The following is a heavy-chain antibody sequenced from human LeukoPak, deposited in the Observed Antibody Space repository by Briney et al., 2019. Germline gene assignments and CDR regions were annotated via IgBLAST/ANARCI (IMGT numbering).Heavy chain of an antibody. CDR1: GYRFSSFW. Sequence: GECLKISCKGSGYRFSSFWIGWVRQMPGKGPEWMGIIYPGDADTKYSPSFQGQVTISADKSISTAYLQWSSLKASDSAMYYCARRRGYSSSWYPDYFGFWGQGTLVTVSS. V-gene: IGHV5-51*01. CDR3: ARRRGYSSSWYPDYFGF. CDR2: IYPGDADT. J-gene: IGHJ4*02. D-gene: IGHD6-13*01.